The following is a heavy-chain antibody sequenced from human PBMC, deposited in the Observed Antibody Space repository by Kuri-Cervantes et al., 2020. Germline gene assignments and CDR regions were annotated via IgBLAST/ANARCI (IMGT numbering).Heavy chain of an antibody. Sequence: SETLSLTCTVSGGSISSGDYYWSWVRQPPGMGLEWIGSVYFNGNSYYNPSLRSPTTVSVDTSKNQFSLKITSVTAADTAVYYCARRQASGWFFGAFDIWGQGTMVTVSS. J-gene: IGHJ3*02. CDR2: VYFNGNS. CDR1: GGSISSGDYY. V-gene: IGHV4-30-4*08. D-gene: IGHD6-13*01. CDR3: ARRQASGWFFGAFDI.